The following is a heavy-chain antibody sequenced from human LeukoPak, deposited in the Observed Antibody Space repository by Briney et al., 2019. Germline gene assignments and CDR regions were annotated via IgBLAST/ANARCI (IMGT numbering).Heavy chain of an antibody. V-gene: IGHV3-30-3*01. CDR3: AREHNYYDSSGYLGY. CDR1: GFTFSSYT. CDR2: ISYDGSNQ. D-gene: IGHD3-22*01. Sequence: GRSLRLSCAASGFTFSSYTMHWVRQAPGKGLEWVAVISYDGSNQYYADYVKGPFTVSRDNFKNTLYLQMNSPIAEDTAVYYCAREHNYYDSSGYLGYWGQGTLVIVSS. J-gene: IGHJ4*02.